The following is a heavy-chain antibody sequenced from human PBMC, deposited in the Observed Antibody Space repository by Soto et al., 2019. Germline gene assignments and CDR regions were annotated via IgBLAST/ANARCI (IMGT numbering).Heavy chain of an antibody. CDR2: INPSGGST. J-gene: IGHJ5*02. Sequence: ASVKVSCKASGYTFTSYYMHWVRQAPGQGLEWMGIINPSGGSTSYAQKFQGRVTMTRDTSTSTVYMELSSLRSEDTAVYYCARGGLLYSSSWFVWFDPWGQGTLVTVSS. CDR3: ARGGLLYSSSWFVWFDP. V-gene: IGHV1-46*01. D-gene: IGHD6-13*01. CDR1: GYTFTSYY.